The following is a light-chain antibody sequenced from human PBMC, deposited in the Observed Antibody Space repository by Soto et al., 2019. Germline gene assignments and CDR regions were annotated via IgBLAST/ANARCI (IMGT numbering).Light chain of an antibody. CDR2: AAS. V-gene: IGKV1-39*01. CDR3: QQTYSVPST. CDR1: QSVSTY. Sequence: DIPMTQSPSSLSASVGDRVTITCRAGQSVSTYLNWYQQRPGKAPNLLIYAASTLQTGVPSRFSGSASGTDFTLTISSLQPDDFATYYCQQTYSVPSTFGQGTRLEIK. J-gene: IGKJ2*02.